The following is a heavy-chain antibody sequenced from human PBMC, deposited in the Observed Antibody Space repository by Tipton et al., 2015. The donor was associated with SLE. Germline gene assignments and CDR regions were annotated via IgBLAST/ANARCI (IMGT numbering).Heavy chain of an antibody. CDR2: IHYDGTNK. CDR1: GFTFSSYG. V-gene: IGHV3-30*02. CDR3: AKCYGGSCYSGAWFFDL. D-gene: IGHD2-15*01. Sequence: SLRLSCVAAGFTFSSYGMHWVRQPPGKGLEWVAFIHYDGTNKYADSVKGRFTISRDNSKNTLSLQLNSLRAEDTAMYYCAKCYGGSCYSGAWFFDLWGRGTLVTVSS. J-gene: IGHJ2*01.